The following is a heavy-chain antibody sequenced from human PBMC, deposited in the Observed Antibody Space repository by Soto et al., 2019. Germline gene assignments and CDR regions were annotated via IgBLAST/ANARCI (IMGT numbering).Heavy chain of an antibody. CDR2: ISYEGSNK. D-gene: IGHD6-19*01. Sequence: GGSLRLSCADSGLTFSSYGMHWVRQAPGKGLQWVAVISYEGSNKYYEDSVKGRFTISRDNSKNTLFLQMNSLGAEDTAVYYCARDRRNGYSIGWYGMDVWGQGTTVTVSS. V-gene: IGHV3-30*03. J-gene: IGHJ6*02. CDR1: GLTFSSYG. CDR3: ARDRRNGYSIGWYGMDV.